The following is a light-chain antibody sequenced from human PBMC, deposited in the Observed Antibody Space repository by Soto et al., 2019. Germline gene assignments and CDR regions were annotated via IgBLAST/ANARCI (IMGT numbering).Light chain of an antibody. CDR3: QQRSNWPPLT. Sequence: EIVMTQSPATLSVSPGERATLSCRTSQSVGSYLAWYQKKPGQAPRLLIYDASNRATGIPARFSGGGSGRDFTLTISSLEPEDFAVYYCQQRSNWPPLTFGGGTKVEI. V-gene: IGKV3-11*02. CDR2: DAS. J-gene: IGKJ4*01. CDR1: QSVGSY.